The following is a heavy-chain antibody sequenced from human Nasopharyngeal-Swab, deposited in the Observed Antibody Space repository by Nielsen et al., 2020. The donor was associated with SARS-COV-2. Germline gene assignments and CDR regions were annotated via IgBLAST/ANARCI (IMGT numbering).Heavy chain of an antibody. CDR3: AREGSTYYYDSSGYYFPYFDY. J-gene: IGHJ4*02. V-gene: IGHV3-23*01. CDR1: GFTFSSYA. D-gene: IGHD3-22*01. CDR2: ISGSGGST. Sequence: GESLKISCAASGFTFSSYAMSWVRQAPGKGLEWVSAISGSGGSTYYADSVKGRFTISRDNSKNTLYLQMNSLRAEDTAVYYCAREGSTYYYDSSGYYFPYFDYWGQGTLVTVSS.